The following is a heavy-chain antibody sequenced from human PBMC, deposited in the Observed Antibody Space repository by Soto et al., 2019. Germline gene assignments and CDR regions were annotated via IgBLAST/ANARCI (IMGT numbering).Heavy chain of an antibody. CDR2: NIPIFGTA. CDR1: GGTFSSYA. D-gene: IGHD2-2*01. V-gene: IGHV1-69*12. Sequence: QVQLVQSGAEVKKPGSSVKVSCKASGGTFSSYAISWVRQAPGQGLEWMGGNIPIFGTANYAQKFQGRVTIPAEESTRTTYMELGSLRSEDTAVYYCAREGGAVAAAMFGGMDVWGQGTTVTVSS. CDR3: AREGGAVAAAMFGGMDV. J-gene: IGHJ6*02.